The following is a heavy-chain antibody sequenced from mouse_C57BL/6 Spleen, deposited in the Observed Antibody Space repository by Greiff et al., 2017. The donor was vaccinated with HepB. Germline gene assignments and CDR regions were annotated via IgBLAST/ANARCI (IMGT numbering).Heavy chain of an antibody. CDR2: INPNNGGT. V-gene: IGHV1-26*01. CDR1: GYTFTDYY. CDR3: ARRELGRDYFDY. Sequence: EVQLQQSGPELVKPGASVKISCKASGYTFTDYYMNWVKQSHGKSLEWIGDINPNNGGTSYNQKFKGKATLTVDKSSSTAYMELRSLTSEDSAVYDCARRELGRDYFDYWGQGTTLTVSS. D-gene: IGHD4-1*01. J-gene: IGHJ2*01.